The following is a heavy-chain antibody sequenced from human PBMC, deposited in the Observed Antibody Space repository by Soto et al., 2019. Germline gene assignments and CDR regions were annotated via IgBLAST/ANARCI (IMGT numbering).Heavy chain of an antibody. CDR3: ARGYGYCSGTSCYTRNWFDP. D-gene: IGHD2-2*02. CDR1: GFTFSSYG. J-gene: IGHJ5*02. CDR2: IWYDGSNK. V-gene: IGHV3-33*01. Sequence: QVQLVESGGGVVQPGRSLRLSCAASGFTFSSYGMHWVRQAPGKGLEWVAVIWYDGSNKYYADSVKGRFTISRDNSKNTLYLQMNSLRAEDTAVYYCARGYGYCSGTSCYTRNWFDPWGQGTLVTVSS.